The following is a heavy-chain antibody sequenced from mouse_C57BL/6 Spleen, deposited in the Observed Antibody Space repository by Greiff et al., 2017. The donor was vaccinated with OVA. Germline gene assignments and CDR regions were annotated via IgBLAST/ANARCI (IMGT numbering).Heavy chain of an antibody. CDR2: ISNGGGST. Sequence: EVKLVESGGGLVQPGGSLKLSCAASGFTFSDYYMYWVRQTPEKRLEWVAYISNGGGSTYYPDTVKGRFTMSRDNAKNTLYRQMSRLKSEDTAMYYCARHENSNWYFDVWGTGTTVTVSS. CDR3: ARHENSNWYFDV. CDR1: GFTFSDYY. J-gene: IGHJ1*03. V-gene: IGHV5-12*01.